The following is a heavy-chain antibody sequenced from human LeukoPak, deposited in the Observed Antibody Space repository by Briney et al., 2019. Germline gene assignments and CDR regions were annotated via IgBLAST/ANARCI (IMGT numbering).Heavy chain of an antibody. J-gene: IGHJ3*02. CDR2: INPNSGGT. CDR3: ARDQGISFPGIYYGGNPVDAFDI. D-gene: IGHD4-23*01. Sequence: ASVKVSCKASGYTFTGYYMHWVRQAPGQGLEWMGWINPNSGGTNYAQKFQGRVTMTRDTSISTAYMELSRLRSDDTAVYYCARDQGISFPGIYYGGNPVDAFDIWGQGTMVTVSS. CDR1: GYTFTGYY. V-gene: IGHV1-2*02.